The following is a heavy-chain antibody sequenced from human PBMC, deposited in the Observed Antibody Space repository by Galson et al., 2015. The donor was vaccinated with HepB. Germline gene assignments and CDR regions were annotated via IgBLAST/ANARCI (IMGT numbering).Heavy chain of an antibody. CDR2: INPSGGST. Sequence: SVKVSCKASGYTFTSYYMRWVRQAPGQGLEWMRIINPSGGSTSYAQKFQGRVTMTRDASTSTVYMELSSLRSEDTAVYYCASQIVDAFDIWGQGTMVTVSS. CDR1: GYTFTSYY. J-gene: IGHJ3*02. D-gene: IGHD2-21*01. V-gene: IGHV1-46*01. CDR3: ASQIVDAFDI.